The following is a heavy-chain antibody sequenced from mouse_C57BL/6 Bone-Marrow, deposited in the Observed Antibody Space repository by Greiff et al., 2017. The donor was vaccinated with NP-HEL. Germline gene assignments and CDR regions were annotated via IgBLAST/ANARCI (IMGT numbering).Heavy chain of an antibody. Sequence: EVKLQESGGGLVQPGGSLKLSCAASGFTFSDYGMAWVRQAPRKGPEWVAFISNLAYSIYYADTVTGRFTISRENAKNTLYLEMSSLRSEDTAMYYCARPDSSGYVPFAYWGQGTLVTVSA. V-gene: IGHV5-15*01. D-gene: IGHD3-2*02. CDR2: ISNLAYSI. J-gene: IGHJ3*01. CDR1: GFTFSDYG. CDR3: ARPDSSGYVPFAY.